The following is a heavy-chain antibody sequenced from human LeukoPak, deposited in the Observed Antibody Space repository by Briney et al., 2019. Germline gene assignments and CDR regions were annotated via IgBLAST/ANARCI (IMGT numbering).Heavy chain of an antibody. Sequence: PSETLSLTCTVTGGSISSSSYYWGWIRQPPGKGLEWIGSIYYSRSTYYDPSLKSRVTISVDTSKNQFSLKLSSVTAADTAVYYCAKIVAVPAAIVGYFDYWGQGTLVTVSS. CDR3: AKIVAVPAAIVGYFDY. CDR2: IYYSRST. V-gene: IGHV4-39*01. J-gene: IGHJ4*02. CDR1: GGSISSSSYY. D-gene: IGHD2-2*02.